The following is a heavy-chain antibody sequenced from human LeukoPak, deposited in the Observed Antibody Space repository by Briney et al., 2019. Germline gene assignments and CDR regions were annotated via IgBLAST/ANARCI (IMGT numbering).Heavy chain of an antibody. CDR1: GYTFTSYG. V-gene: IGHV1-18*01. D-gene: IGHD3-22*01. Sequence: ASVKVSCKASGYTFTSYGISWVRQAPGQGLEWMGWISAYNGNTNYAQKLQGRVTMTTDTSTSTAYMELRSLRSDDTAVYYYARTNYDSSGYYYRVWYFDYWGQGTLVTVSS. J-gene: IGHJ4*02. CDR3: ARTNYDSSGYYYRVWYFDY. CDR2: ISAYNGNT.